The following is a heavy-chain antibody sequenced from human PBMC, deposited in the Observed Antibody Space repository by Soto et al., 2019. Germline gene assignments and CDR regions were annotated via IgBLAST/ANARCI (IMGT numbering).Heavy chain of an antibody. Sequence: QVQLVQSGAEVKKPGASVKVSCKASGYTFTSYAMHWVRQAPGQRLEWMGWINAGNGNTKYSQKFQGRVTITRDTSASTAYMELSSLRSEDTAVYYCARDQGSSWQHYAFDIWGQGTMVTVSS. CDR3: ARDQGSSWQHYAFDI. CDR2: INAGNGNT. D-gene: IGHD6-13*01. CDR1: GYTFTSYA. J-gene: IGHJ3*02. V-gene: IGHV1-3*01.